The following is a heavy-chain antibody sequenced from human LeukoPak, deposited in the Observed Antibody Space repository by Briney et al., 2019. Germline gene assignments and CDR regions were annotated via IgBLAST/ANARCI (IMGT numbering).Heavy chain of an antibody. Sequence: SETLSLTCTVSGYSISSGYYWSWIRPPAGKGLEWIGRIDTSGNTNYKPSLKSRVTMSVDTSKNQFSLKLSSVTAADTAVYYCARVSSSWYQDWYFDLWGRGTLVTVSS. CDR2: IDTSGNT. CDR1: GYSISSGYY. V-gene: IGHV4-4*07. J-gene: IGHJ2*01. CDR3: ARVSSSWYQDWYFDL. D-gene: IGHD6-13*01.